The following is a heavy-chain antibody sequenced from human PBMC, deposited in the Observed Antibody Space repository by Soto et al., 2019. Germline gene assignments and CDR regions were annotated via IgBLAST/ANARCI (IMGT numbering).Heavy chain of an antibody. V-gene: IGHV3-23*01. CDR2: ISGSGGST. D-gene: IGHD3-10*01. Sequence: EVQLLESGGGLVQPGGSLRLSCAASGFTFSSYAMSWVRQAPGKGLEWVSAISGSGGSTYYADSVKGRFTISRDNSKNTLYLQMNSLRAGVTAVYYCAKDSGAGARVLVLDYWGQGTLVTVSS. CDR3: AKDSGAGARVLVLDY. CDR1: GFTFSSYA. J-gene: IGHJ4*02.